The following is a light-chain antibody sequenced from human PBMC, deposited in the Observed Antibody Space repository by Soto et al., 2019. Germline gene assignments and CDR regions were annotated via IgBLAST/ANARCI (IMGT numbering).Light chain of an antibody. CDR3: MQGTPPFT. V-gene: IGKV2-30*01. Sequence: DVVMTQSPLSLPVSPGQPASISCRSSQSLVYSAGNTSLNWFQQRPAQTPRRLIYKVSNRDTGVPVSFNVCESGTDFTLNISRVEADEVEDYYYMQGTPPFTFGPGTKVDI. J-gene: IGKJ3*01. CDR2: KVS. CDR1: QSLVYSAGNTS.